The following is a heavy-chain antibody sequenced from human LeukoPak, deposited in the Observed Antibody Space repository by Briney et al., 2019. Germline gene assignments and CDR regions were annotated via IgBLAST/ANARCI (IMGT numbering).Heavy chain of an antibody. CDR1: GDSITSSSYY. CDR2: IYYSGNT. V-gene: IGHV4-39*01. D-gene: IGHD2-15*01. Sequence: SETLSLTCTVSGDSITSSSYYWGWIRQPPGKGLDWIGTIYYSGNTYYNSARKSRVTMSVDTSKNQFSLKLSSLTAAATAVYYCAALSWVRGGHRLSPDYWGQGTLVTVSS. J-gene: IGHJ4*02. CDR3: AALSWVRGGHRLSPDY.